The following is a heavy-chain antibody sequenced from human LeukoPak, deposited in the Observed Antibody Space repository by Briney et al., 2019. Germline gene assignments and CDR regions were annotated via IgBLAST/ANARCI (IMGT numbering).Heavy chain of an antibody. D-gene: IGHD5-24*01. J-gene: IGHJ4*02. Sequence: GGSLRLSCAASGFTFSSFAMSWVRQAPGKGLEWLSVITGSGYDTNSADSVKGRFTISRDNADNTLYLQMNSMRAEDTALYYCAKRESKSFEYWGQGTLVTVSS. CDR3: AKRESKSFEY. V-gene: IGHV3-23*01. CDR1: GFTFSSFA. CDR2: ITGSGYDT.